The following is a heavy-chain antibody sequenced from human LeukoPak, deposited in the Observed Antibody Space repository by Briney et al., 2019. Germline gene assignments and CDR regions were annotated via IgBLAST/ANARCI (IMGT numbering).Heavy chain of an antibody. CDR1: GFTFDDYA. Sequence: GGSLRLSCAASGFTFDDYAMHWVRQAPGKGLEWVSGISWNSGSIGYVDSVKGRFTISRDNAKSSLYLQMNSLRAEDTALYYCAKDRASYGDYEDYWGQGTLVTVSS. D-gene: IGHD4-17*01. V-gene: IGHV3-9*01. CDR3: AKDRASYGDYEDY. CDR2: ISWNSGSI. J-gene: IGHJ4*02.